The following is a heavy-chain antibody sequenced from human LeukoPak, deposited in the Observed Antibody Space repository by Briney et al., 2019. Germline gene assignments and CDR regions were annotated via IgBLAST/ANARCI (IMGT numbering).Heavy chain of an antibody. V-gene: IGHV3-23*01. CDR3: ARMVGLSSYFDY. CDR1: GFSFSAYA. Sequence: GGSLRLSCAASGFSFSAYAMAWVRQAPGKGLEWVSSVSPSGGATYYADSVKGRITISRDSYTLYLHLNSLRAADTAVYYCARMVGLSSYFDYWGQGTLVTVSS. J-gene: IGHJ4*02. D-gene: IGHD2-8*01. CDR2: VSPSGGAT.